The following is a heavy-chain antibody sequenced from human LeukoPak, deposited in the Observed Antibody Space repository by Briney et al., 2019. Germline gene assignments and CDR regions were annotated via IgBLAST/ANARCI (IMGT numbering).Heavy chain of an antibody. Sequence: PGGSLRLSCAASGFTFRSYAMHWVRQAPGKGLEYVSGISSNGISTYYANSVKGRFTISRDNSKNTLYLQVGSLRAEDMAVYYCAKEGDILTGYHHYYYYYYMDVWGKGTTVTISS. D-gene: IGHD3-9*01. CDR1: GFTFRSYA. V-gene: IGHV3-64*01. CDR3: AKEGDILTGYHHYYYYYYMDV. J-gene: IGHJ6*03. CDR2: ISSNGIST.